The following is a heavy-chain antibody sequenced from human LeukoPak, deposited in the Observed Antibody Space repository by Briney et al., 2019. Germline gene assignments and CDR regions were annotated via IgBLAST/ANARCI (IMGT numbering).Heavy chain of an antibody. CDR2: ISYDGSNK. CDR1: GFTFSSYA. D-gene: IGHD3-3*01. CDR3: ARGSRRFLEWLSHHYYYGMDV. J-gene: IGHJ6*02. V-gene: IGHV3-30-3*01. Sequence: PGRSLRLSCAASGFTFSSYAMHWVRQAPGKGLEWVAVISYDGSNKYYADSVKGRFTISRDNSKNTLYLQTNSLRAEDTAVYYCARGSRRFLEWLSHHYYYGMDVWGQGTTVTVSS.